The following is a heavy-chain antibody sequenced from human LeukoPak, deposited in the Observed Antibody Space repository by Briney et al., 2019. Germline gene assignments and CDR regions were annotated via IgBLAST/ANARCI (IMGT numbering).Heavy chain of an antibody. CDR2: ISSDGNTK. V-gene: IGHV3-30*01. J-gene: IGHJ3*02. Sequence: GGSLRLSCAASGFTFSSYVFDWVRQAPGKGLEWVAVISSDGNTKYYADSVKGRFTVSRDNSENTVYLQMNSLRAEDTAVYYCARDAAESDAFDIWGQGTMVTVSS. CDR1: GFTFSSYV. D-gene: IGHD6-25*01. CDR3: ARDAAESDAFDI.